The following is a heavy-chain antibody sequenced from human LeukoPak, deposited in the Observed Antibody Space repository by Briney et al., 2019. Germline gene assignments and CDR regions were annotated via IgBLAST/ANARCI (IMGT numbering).Heavy chain of an antibody. J-gene: IGHJ3*02. CDR1: GVSISSGSNY. CDR2: IYSSGST. Sequence: PSETLSLTCSVSGVSISSGSNYWGWIRQPPGKTLEWIGSIYSSGSTHYNPSLKSRVIILIDTAKNHFSLNLSSVTAADTAVYYCARSDGYGLVGIWGQGTMVTVSS. D-gene: IGHD3-10*01. CDR3: ARSDGYGLVGI. V-gene: IGHV4-39*07.